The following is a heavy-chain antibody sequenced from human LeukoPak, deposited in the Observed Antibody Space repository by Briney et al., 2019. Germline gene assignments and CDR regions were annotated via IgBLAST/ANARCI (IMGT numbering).Heavy chain of an antibody. CDR3: ARDWLTVND. V-gene: IGHV3-21*01. Sequence: GGSLRLSCTASGCTFGSYTMSWVRQAPGKGLVWVGSIITSSSYIYYAHSVKGRFTISRDNAKNSLFLQMNSLRAEDTAVYYCARDWLTVNDWGQGTLVTVSS. J-gene: IGHJ4*02. CDR2: IITSSSYI. CDR1: GCTFGSYT. D-gene: IGHD1-20*01.